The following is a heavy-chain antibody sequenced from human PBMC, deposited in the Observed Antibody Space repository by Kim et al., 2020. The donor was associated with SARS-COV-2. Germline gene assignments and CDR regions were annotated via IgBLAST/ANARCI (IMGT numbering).Heavy chain of an antibody. CDR3: ARAYGSGGVGY. V-gene: IGHV1-3*01. CDR1: GYTFTSYA. CDR2: INAGNGNT. D-gene: IGHD3-10*01. J-gene: IGHJ4*02. Sequence: ASVKVSCKASGYTFTSYAMHWVRQAPGQRLEWMGWINAGNGNTKYSQKFQGRVTITRDTSASTAYMELSSPRSEDTAVYYCARAYGSGGVGYWGQGTLVTVSS.